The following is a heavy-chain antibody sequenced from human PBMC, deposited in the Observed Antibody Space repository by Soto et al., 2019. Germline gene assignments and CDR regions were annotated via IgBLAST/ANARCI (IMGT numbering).Heavy chain of an antibody. CDR1: GYPISSGYY. J-gene: IGHJ4*02. V-gene: IGHV4-38-2*01. D-gene: IGHD3-3*01. CDR2: LYHSGST. CDR3: ARNSYYAFWSGSQRGFEL. Sequence: PSETLSLTCAVSGYPISSGYYWGWIRQSPGKGLEWIGSLYHSGSTYYNPSLKSRVTISVDSSKNQFSLRLTSVTAADTAVYYCARNSYYAFWSGSQRGFELWGQGTVVNVSS.